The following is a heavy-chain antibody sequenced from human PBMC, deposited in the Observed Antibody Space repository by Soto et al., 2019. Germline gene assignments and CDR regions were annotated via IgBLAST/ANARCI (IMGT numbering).Heavy chain of an antibody. V-gene: IGHV5-51*01. Sequence: ESMRISYKGSGYSFTSYWSVWVRQMPGKGLEWMGIIYPGDSDTRYSPSFQGQVTISADKSISTAYLQWSSLKASDTAMYYCARPISGGMDFWGQGTTVTVSS. CDR3: ARPISGGMDF. J-gene: IGHJ6*02. CDR1: GYSFTSYW. D-gene: IGHD2-21*01. CDR2: IYPGDSDT.